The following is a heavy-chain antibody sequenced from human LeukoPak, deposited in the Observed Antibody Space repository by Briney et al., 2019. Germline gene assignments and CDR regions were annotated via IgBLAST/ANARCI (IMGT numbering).Heavy chain of an antibody. V-gene: IGHV4-34*01. Sequence: PSETLSLTCAVYGGSFSGYYWSWIRQPPGKGLEWIGEINHSGSTNYNPSLKSRVTISVDTSKNQFSLKLSSVTAADTAVYYCARDHRYYGSGSYLSHKPTASVDYWGQGTLVTVSS. CDR1: GGSFSGYY. CDR3: ARDHRYYGSGSYLSHKPTASVDY. CDR2: INHSGST. D-gene: IGHD3-10*01. J-gene: IGHJ4*02.